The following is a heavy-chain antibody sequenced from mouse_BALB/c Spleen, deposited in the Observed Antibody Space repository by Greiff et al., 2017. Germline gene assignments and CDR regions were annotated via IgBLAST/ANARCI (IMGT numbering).Heavy chain of an antibody. CDR3: ARGGGYYGGFAY. CDR2: ISSGGST. J-gene: IGHJ3*01. D-gene: IGHD2-3*01. V-gene: IGHV5-6-5*01. Sequence: DVHLVESGGGLVKPGGSLKLSCAASGFTFSSYAMSWVRQTPEKRLEWVASISSGGSTYYPDSVKGRFTISRDNARNILYLQMSSLRSEDTAMYYCARGGGYYGGFAYWGQGTLVTVSA. CDR1: GFTFSSYA.